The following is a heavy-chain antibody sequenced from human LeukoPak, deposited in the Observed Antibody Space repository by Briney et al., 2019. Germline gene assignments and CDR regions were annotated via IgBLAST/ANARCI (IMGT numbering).Heavy chain of an antibody. J-gene: IGHJ5*02. CDR1: GGSISSYY. CDR3: ARHGIGYDILTGYYDSWFDP. V-gene: IGHV4-59*08. D-gene: IGHD3-9*01. Sequence: SETLSLTCTVPGGSISSYYWSWIRQPPGKGLEWIGYIYYSGSTNYNPSLKSRVTISVDTSKNQFSLKLSSVTAADTAVYYCARHGIGYDILTGYYDSWFDPWGQGTLVTVSS. CDR2: IYYSGST.